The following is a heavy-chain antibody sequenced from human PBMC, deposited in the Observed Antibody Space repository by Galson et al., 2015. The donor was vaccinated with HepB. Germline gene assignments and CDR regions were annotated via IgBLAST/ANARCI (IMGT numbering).Heavy chain of an antibody. V-gene: IGHV1-3*01. CDR1: GYTFTSYA. Sequence: SVKVSCKASGYTFTSYAMHWVRQAPGQRLEWMGWINAGNGNTKYSQKFQGRVPITRDTSASTAYMELGSLRAEDTAVYYCARSITMVRGGLLPPDYWGQGTLVTVSS. J-gene: IGHJ4*02. CDR3: ARSITMVRGGLLPPDY. CDR2: INAGNGNT. D-gene: IGHD3-10*01.